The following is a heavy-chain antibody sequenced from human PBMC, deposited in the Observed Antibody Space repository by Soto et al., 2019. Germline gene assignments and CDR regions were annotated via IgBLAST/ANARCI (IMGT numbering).Heavy chain of an antibody. V-gene: IGHV5-51*01. CDR3: VRSGTSSGRFSDY. J-gene: IGHJ4*02. Sequence: GESLKISCKASGYSFTSYWIGWVRQMPGKGLEWMGIIYPGDSEIRYSPSFQGQVTMSADKSTSTAYLQWNSLKASDTAMYYCVRSGTSSGRFSDYWGQGTLVTVSS. CDR1: GYSFTSYW. CDR2: IYPGDSEI. D-gene: IGHD2-15*01.